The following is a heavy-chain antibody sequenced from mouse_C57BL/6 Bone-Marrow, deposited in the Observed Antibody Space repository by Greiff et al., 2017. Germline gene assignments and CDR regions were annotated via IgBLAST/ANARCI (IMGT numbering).Heavy chain of an antibody. CDR2: IYPGDGDT. CDR3: ARDSYYGSSYGYFDG. V-gene: IGHV1-80*01. J-gene: IGHJ1*03. CDR1: GYAFSSYW. Sequence: QVQLQQSGAELVKPGASVKISCKASGYAFSSYWMNWVKQRPGKGLEWIGQIYPGDGDTNYNGKFKGKATLTADKSSSTAYMQLSSLTSEDSAVYFCARDSYYGSSYGYFDGWGTGTTVTVSS. D-gene: IGHD1-1*01.